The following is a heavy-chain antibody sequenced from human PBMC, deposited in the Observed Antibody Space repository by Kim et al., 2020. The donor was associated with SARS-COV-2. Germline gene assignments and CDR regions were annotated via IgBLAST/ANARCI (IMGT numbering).Heavy chain of an antibody. CDR3: ARDPPQDSSSWWDY. CDR1: GYTFTSYG. V-gene: IGHV1-18*04. CDR2: ISAYNGNT. D-gene: IGHD6-13*01. J-gene: IGHJ4*02. Sequence: ASVKVSCKASGYTFTSYGISWVRQAPGQGLEWMGWISAYNGNTNYAQKLQGRVTMTTDTSTSTAYMELRSLRSDDTAVYYCARDPPQDSSSWWDYWGQGTLVTVSS.